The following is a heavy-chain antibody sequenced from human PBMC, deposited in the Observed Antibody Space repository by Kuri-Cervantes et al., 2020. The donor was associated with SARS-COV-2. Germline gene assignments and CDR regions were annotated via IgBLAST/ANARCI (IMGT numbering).Heavy chain of an antibody. D-gene: IGHD5-24*01. V-gene: IGHV1-45*01. Sequence: SVKVSCKASGDSFDYRFLHWVRQAPGQPLEWMGWITPLNRNTNYAQRFQDRVTITRDRSMSTAYMELSSLRSEDTAMYYCARSGPGAISREDGACDIWGQGTMVTVSS. CDR3: ARSGPGAISREDGACDI. J-gene: IGHJ3*02. CDR2: ITPLNRNT. CDR1: GDSFDYRF.